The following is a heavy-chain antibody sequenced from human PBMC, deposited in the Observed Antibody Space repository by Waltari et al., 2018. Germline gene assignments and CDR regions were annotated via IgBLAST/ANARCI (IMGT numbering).Heavy chain of an antibody. CDR1: GGSISIGSYY. Sequence: QVQLQESGPGLVKPSQTLSLTCTVSGGSISIGSYYWSWIRQPAGKGLEWIGRIYTSGSTNYNPSLKSRVTISVDTSKNQFSLKLSSVTAADTAVYYCARVTMIVVAPSGFDIWGQGTMVTVSS. D-gene: IGHD3-22*01. CDR3: ARVTMIVVAPSGFDI. CDR2: IYTSGST. J-gene: IGHJ3*02. V-gene: IGHV4-61*02.